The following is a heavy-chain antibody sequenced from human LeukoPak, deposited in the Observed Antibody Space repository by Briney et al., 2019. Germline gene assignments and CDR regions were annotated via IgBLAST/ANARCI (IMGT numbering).Heavy chain of an antibody. J-gene: IGHJ4*02. CDR3: AGGLVINNFDY. D-gene: IGHD3/OR15-3a*01. CDR1: GFTFSSYS. V-gene: IGHV3-21*01. Sequence: PGGSLRISCAASGFTFSSYSRTWVRQAPGKGLEWVSSISSSSSYIYYADSVKGRFTISRDNAKNSLYLQMNSLRAEDTAVYYCAGGLVINNFDYWGQGTLVTVSS. CDR2: ISSSSSYI.